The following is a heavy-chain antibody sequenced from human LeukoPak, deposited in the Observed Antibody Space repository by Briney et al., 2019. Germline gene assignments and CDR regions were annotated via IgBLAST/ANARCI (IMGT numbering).Heavy chain of an antibody. D-gene: IGHD3-3*01. CDR3: ARSTTIFGVVILEYYFDY. J-gene: IGHJ4*02. CDR1: GFSLSNARMG. Sequence: SGPTLVNPTETLTLTCTVSGFSLSNARMGVSWIRQPPGKALEWLAHIFSNNEKSYSTSLKSRLTISKDTPKSQVVLTMTNMDPVDTATYYCARSTTIFGVVILEYYFDYWGQGTLVTVSS. CDR2: IFSNNEK. V-gene: IGHV2-26*01.